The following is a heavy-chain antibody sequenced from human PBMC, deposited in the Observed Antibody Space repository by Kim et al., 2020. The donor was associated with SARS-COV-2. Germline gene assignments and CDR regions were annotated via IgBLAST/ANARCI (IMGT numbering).Heavy chain of an antibody. CDR2: TYYRSKWYN. CDR3: ARVGLLWFGEVGYFDL. J-gene: IGHJ2*01. D-gene: IGHD3-10*01. CDR1: GDSVSSNSAA. V-gene: IGHV6-1*01. Sequence: SQTLSLTCAIPGDSVSSNSAAWNWIRQSPSRGLEWLGRTYYRSKWYNDYAVSVKSRITINPDTSKNQFSLQLNSVTPEDTAVYYCARVGLLWFGEVGYFDLWGRGTLVTVSS.